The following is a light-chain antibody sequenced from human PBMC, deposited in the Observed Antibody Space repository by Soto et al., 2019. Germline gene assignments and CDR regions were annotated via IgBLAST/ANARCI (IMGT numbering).Light chain of an antibody. J-gene: IGKJ1*01. V-gene: IGKV3-20*01. CDR3: QQYGSSPRT. Sequence: EIVLTQSPGTLSLSPGERATLSCRASQSVSSTYLVWYQQKPGQAPRLLIYGASSRATGIPDRFSGSGSGTDFTLTISRLEPEDFAVYYCQQYGSSPRTFGQGTKVDIK. CDR2: GAS. CDR1: QSVSSTY.